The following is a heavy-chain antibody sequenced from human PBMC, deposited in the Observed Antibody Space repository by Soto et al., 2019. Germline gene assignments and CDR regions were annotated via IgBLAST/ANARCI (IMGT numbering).Heavy chain of an antibody. CDR2: IYYSGST. D-gene: IGHD5-18*01. Sequence: SETLSLTCTVSGGSISSYYWSWIRQPPGKGLEWIGYIYYSGSTNYNPSLKSRVTISVDTSKNQFSLKLSSVTAADTAVYYCARATYTAMFDYWGQGTLVTVS. V-gene: IGHV4-59*01. J-gene: IGHJ4*02. CDR3: ARATYTAMFDY. CDR1: GGSISSYY.